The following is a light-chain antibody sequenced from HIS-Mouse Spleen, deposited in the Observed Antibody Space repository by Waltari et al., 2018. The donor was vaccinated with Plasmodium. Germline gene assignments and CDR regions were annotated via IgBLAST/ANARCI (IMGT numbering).Light chain of an antibody. Sequence: DIQMTQSPSSLSASVGDRVTITCRASQSISSYLNWYQQKPGKAPKLLIYAASSLQSGVPSRFSGSGSGTDFTLTISSLQPEYCATYYCLQHNSYPITFGQGTRLEIK. CDR3: LQHNSYPIT. V-gene: IGKV1-39*01. CDR1: QSISSY. CDR2: AAS. J-gene: IGKJ5*01.